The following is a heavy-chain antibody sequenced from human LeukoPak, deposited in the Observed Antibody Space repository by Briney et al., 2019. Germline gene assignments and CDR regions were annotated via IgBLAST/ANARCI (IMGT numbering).Heavy chain of an antibody. Sequence: GGSLRLSCAASGFTFSSYGMHWVRQAPGKGLEWVTFIRYDGSNKYYADSVKGRFTISRDNSKNTLYLQMNSLRADDTAVYYCATDSIGPATDFDYWGQGTLVTVSS. D-gene: IGHD2-2*01. CDR2: IRYDGSNK. CDR1: GFTFSSYG. V-gene: IGHV3-30*02. J-gene: IGHJ4*02. CDR3: ATDSIGPATDFDY.